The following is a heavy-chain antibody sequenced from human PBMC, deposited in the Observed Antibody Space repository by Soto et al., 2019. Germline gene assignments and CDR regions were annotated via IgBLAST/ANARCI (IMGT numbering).Heavy chain of an antibody. J-gene: IGHJ4*02. D-gene: IGHD1-26*01. Sequence: PSETLSLTCNVSGGSITNSKSYWAWIRQPPGKGLEWVGSVLYTGSAYYTPSLQNRVTISLDTSKNHFSLRLTSVTAADTAVYFCARPSGSHSEFEYWGQGALVTVSS. CDR2: VLYTGSA. CDR1: GGSITNSKSY. V-gene: IGHV4-39*02. CDR3: ARPSGSHSEFEY.